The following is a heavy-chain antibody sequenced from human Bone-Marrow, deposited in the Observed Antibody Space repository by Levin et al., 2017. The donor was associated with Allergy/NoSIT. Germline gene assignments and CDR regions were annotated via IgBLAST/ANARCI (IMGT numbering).Heavy chain of an antibody. J-gene: IGHJ3*01. CDR3: ARSFNNAFDL. CDR2: ISASSSII. Sequence: GESLKISCAASGFTFSSYSMNWVRQAPGKGLEWVSYISASSSIIYYADSVKGRFTISRDYAKNSLYLQMNSLRDEDTAVYYCARSFNNAFDLWGQGTMVTVSS. V-gene: IGHV3-48*02. CDR1: GFTFSSYS.